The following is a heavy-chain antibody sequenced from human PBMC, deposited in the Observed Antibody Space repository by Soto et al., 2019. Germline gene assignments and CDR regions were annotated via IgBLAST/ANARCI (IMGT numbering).Heavy chain of an antibody. CDR2: ISSDGINK. V-gene: IGHV3-30*03. Sequence: QVQLVESGGGAVQPGRSLRLSCAASGFTFSNNGIHWVRQAPGKGLEWVAVISSDGINKYYADSAKGRSTISRDNSKTTLFLQMNSLRVEDTAVYYCAMDLYGGSSRFDYWGQGTLVTVSS. CDR1: GFTFSNNG. CDR3: AMDLYGGSSRFDY. J-gene: IGHJ4*02. D-gene: IGHD2-15*01.